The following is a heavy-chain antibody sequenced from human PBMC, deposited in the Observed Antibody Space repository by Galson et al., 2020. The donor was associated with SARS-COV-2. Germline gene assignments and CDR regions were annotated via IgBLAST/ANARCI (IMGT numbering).Heavy chain of an antibody. V-gene: IGHV3-7*03. D-gene: IGHD6-13*01. CDR3: ARDSIAADNSFYHCGRGV. CDR1: GFTFSSYW. Sequence: GGSLRLSCAASGFTFSSYWMSWVRQAPGKGLEWVANIKQDGSDKYYVDSVKGRYTISRDNAKNSLYLQMNSLRAEDTAVYYCARDSIAADNSFYHCGRGVWGQGTTVTVSS. CDR2: IKQDGSDK. J-gene: IGHJ6*02.